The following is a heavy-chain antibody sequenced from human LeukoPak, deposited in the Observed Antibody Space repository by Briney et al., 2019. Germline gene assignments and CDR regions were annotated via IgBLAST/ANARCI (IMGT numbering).Heavy chain of an antibody. CDR1: GYTFTGYY. D-gene: IGHD7-27*01. CDR2: INPNSGGT. CDR3: ASQLAPWGLTIDY. Sequence: ASVKVSCKASGYTFTGYYMHWVRQAPGQGLEWMGWINPNSGGTNYAQKFQGRVTMTRDTSISTAYMELGRLRSDDTAVYYCASQLAPWGLTIDYWGQGTLVTVSS. V-gene: IGHV1-2*02. J-gene: IGHJ4*02.